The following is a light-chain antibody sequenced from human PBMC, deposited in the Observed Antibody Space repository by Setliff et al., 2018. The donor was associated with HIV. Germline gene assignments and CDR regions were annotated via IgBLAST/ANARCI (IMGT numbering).Light chain of an antibody. CDR2: WAS. J-gene: IGKJ4*01. V-gene: IGKV4-1*01. Sequence: DIVMTQSPDSLAVSLGERATINCKSSQGVLYSPHNKNFLAWYQQKPGQSPKLLIYWASTRESGVPDRFSGSGSGTDFTLTISSLQAEDVAVYYCQQYYSPPLTFGGGTRWISN. CDR3: QQYYSPPLT. CDR1: QGVLYSPHNKNF.